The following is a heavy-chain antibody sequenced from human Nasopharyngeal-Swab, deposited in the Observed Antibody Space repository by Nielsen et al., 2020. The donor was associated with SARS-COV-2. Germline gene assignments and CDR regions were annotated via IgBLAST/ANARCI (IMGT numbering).Heavy chain of an antibody. CDR2: INAGNGNT. J-gene: IGHJ4*02. CDR1: GYTFTSYA. Sequence: ASVKISCKASGYTFTSYAMHWVRQAPGQRLEWMGWINAGNGNTKYSQKFQGRVTITRDTSASTAYMELSSLRSEDTAVYYRARVASYGSGKGTVDYWGQGTLVTVSS. CDR3: ARVASYGSGKGTVDY. V-gene: IGHV1-3*01. D-gene: IGHD3-10*01.